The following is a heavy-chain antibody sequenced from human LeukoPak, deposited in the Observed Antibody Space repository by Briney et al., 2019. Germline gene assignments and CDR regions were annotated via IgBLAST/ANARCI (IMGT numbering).Heavy chain of an antibody. CDR3: AKDDVGSGFPFGS. V-gene: IGHV3-30*02. CDR2: IRYDGSNK. D-gene: IGHD5-12*01. J-gene: IGHJ5*02. CDR1: GNTFSSYG. Sequence: GGSLRLSCAASGNTFSSYGMHWDRQAPGKGLEWVAFIRYDGSNKYYAESVKGRFTISRDNSKNTLYLQMNSLRAEDMAVYYSAKDDVGSGFPFGSWGQGTLVTVSS.